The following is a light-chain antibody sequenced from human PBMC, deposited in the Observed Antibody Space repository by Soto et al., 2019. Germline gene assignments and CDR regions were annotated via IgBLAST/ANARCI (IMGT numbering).Light chain of an antibody. CDR1: QGFSNS. CDR2: AAS. CDR3: QQPDSYPCT. V-gene: IGKV1-9*01. Sequence: DIQLTQSPSFLSASVGDRVTITCRASQGFSNSLAWYQQKPGKAPKLLIYAASTLQSAVPSRFSGSGSGTEFTLTISSLEPEDVATSSCQQPDSYPCTFGQGTKLEIK. J-gene: IGKJ2*02.